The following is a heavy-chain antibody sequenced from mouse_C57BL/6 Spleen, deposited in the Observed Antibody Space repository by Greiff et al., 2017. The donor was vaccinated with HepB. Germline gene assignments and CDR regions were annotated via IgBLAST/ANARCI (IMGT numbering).Heavy chain of an antibody. CDR1: GFNIKDDY. D-gene: IGHD2-3*01. Sequence: EVKLVESGAELVRPGASVKLSCTASGFNIKDDYMHWVKQRPEQGLEWIGWIDPENGDTEYASKFQGKATITADTSSNTAYLQLSSLTSEDTAVYYCTTSDGYYSDYWGQGTTLTVSS. CDR2: IDPENGDT. J-gene: IGHJ2*01. CDR3: TTSDGYYSDY. V-gene: IGHV14-4*01.